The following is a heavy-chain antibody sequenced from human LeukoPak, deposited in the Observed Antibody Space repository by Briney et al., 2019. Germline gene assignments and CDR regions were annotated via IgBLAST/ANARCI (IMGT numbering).Heavy chain of an antibody. CDR1: GGTFSSYA. Sequence: SVKVSCKASGGTFSSYAISWVRQAPGQGLEWMGGIIPIFGTANYAQKFQVRVTITADESTSTAYMELSSLRSEDTAVYYCARERSPRGGGEVDIWGQGTMVTVSS. CDR2: IIPIFGTA. CDR3: ARERSPRGGGEVDI. J-gene: IGHJ3*02. V-gene: IGHV1-69*13. D-gene: IGHD3-10*01.